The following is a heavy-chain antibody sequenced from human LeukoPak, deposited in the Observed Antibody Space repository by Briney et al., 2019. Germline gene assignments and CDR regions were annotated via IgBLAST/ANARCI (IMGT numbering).Heavy chain of an antibody. CDR1: GGSINTYY. V-gene: IGHV4-59*01. Sequence: PSETLSLTCTVSGGSINTYYWSWIRQPPGKGLEWIGYIFYTGSTNYKPSLKSRVTISVDTSKNEFSLKLSSVTAADTAVYYCARHESGYYMDDWGKGTTVTVSS. J-gene: IGHJ6*03. CDR2: IFYTGST. CDR3: ARHESGYYMDD.